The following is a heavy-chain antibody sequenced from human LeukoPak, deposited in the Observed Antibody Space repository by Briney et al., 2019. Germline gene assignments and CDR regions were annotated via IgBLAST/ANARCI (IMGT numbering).Heavy chain of an antibody. J-gene: IGHJ6*03. D-gene: IGHD2-2*01. CDR2: IWYDGSNK. V-gene: IGHV3-33*01. CDR3: ARDRAAAMVYYYMDV. Sequence: GGSLRLSCAASGFTFRSYGMHWVRQAPGEGLEWVVVIWYDGSNKNYADSVKGRFTISRDNSKNTLYLQMNSLRAEDTAVYYCARDRAAAMVYYYMDVWGKGTTVTVSS. CDR1: GFTFRSYG.